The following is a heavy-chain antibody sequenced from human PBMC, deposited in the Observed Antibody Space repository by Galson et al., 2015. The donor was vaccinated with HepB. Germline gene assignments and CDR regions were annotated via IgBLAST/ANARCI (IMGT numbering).Heavy chain of an antibody. D-gene: IGHD1-26*01. CDR2: ISGSGGST. CDR3: AWSGSYYLGDLFEY. V-gene: IGHV3-23*01. Sequence: SLRLSCAASGFTFSSYAMNWVRQAPGKGLEWVSAISGSGGSTYYADSVKGRFTISRDNSKNTLYLQMNSLRAEDTAIYYCAWSGSYYLGDLFEYWGQGTLVTVSS. CDR1: GFTFSSYA. J-gene: IGHJ4*02.